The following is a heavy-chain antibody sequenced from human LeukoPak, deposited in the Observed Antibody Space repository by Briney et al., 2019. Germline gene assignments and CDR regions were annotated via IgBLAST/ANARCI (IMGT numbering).Heavy chain of an antibody. CDR1: GFTFSSYL. CDR2: IKQDGSEK. D-gene: IGHD5-24*01. CDR3: AREVEMATVFDY. J-gene: IGHJ4*02. V-gene: IGHV3-7*01. Sequence: GGSLRLSCAASGFTFSSYLMSWVRQAPGKGLEWVANIKQDGSEKYYVDSVKGRFTISRDNAKNSLYLQMNSLRAEDTAVYYCAREVEMATVFDYWGQGTLVTVSS.